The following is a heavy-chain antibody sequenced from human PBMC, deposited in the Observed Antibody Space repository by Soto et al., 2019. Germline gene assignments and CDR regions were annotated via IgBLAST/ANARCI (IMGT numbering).Heavy chain of an antibody. CDR2: INHSGST. J-gene: IGHJ3*02. CDR1: GGSFSGYY. D-gene: IGHD6-6*01. V-gene: IGHV4-34*01. CDR3: ARGVDGAEYSSSAAFDI. Sequence: SETLSLTCAVYGGSFSGYYWSWIRQPPGKGLEWIGEINHSGSTNYNPSLKSRVTISVDTSKNQFSLKLSSVTAADTAVYYCARGVDGAEYSSSAAFDIWGQGTMVTVSS.